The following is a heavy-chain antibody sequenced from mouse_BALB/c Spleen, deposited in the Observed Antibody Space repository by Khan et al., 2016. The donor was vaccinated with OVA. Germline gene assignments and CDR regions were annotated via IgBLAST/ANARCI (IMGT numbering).Heavy chain of an antibody. CDR1: GYTFTSYY. Sequence: QIQLVQSGAELVKPGASVKLSCKASGYTFTSYYMYWVKQRPGQGLEWIGEINPSDDDTNFNEKFKSKATLTVDKSSSTAYMQLSSLTSEDSAVYYCTSPGYGTFAYWGQGTLVTVSA. D-gene: IGHD2-1*01. V-gene: IGHV1S81*02. CDR3: TSPGYGTFAY. J-gene: IGHJ3*01. CDR2: INPSDDDT.